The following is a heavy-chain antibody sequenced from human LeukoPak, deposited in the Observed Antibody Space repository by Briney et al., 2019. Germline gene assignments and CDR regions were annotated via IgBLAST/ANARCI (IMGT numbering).Heavy chain of an antibody. CDR3: VRAPYYSGIEHYFDH. CDR1: GFAFSDYW. Sequence: GGSLRLSCAASGFAFSDYWMTWVRQAPGKGLEWVANIKQDGSEKCLVDSVKGRFTISRDNAEGSLYLQMNSMRAEDTAVYYCVRAPYYSGIEHYFDHWGQGILVTVSS. V-gene: IGHV3-7*03. CDR2: IKQDGSEK. J-gene: IGHJ4*02. D-gene: IGHD3-22*01.